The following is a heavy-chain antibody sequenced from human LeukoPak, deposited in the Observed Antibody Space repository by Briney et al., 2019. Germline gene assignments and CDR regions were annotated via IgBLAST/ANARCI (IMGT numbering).Heavy chain of an antibody. V-gene: IGHV1-8*01. D-gene: IGHD1-26*01. CDR1: GYTFTSYD. J-gene: IGHJ3*02. Sequence: PWASVKVSCKASGYTFTSYDINWVRQATGQGLEWMGWMNPNSGNTGYAQKFQGRVTMTRNTSMSTAYMELSSLRSEDTAVYYCARGRRGATYRRDAFDIWGQGTMVTVSS. CDR3: ARGRRGATYRRDAFDI. CDR2: MNPNSGNT.